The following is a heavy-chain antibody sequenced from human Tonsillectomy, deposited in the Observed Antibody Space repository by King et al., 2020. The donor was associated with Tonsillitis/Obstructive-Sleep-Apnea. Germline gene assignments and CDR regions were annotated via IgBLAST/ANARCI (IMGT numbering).Heavy chain of an antibody. J-gene: IGHJ4*02. CDR3: AKVERQYCSTSSCQFDY. CDR2: ISWNSGIL. CDR1: GFTFDDYA. V-gene: IGHV3-9*01. D-gene: IGHD2-2*01. Sequence: VQLVESGGGLVQPGRSLRLSCAASGFTFDDYAMHWVRQAPGKGLEWVSGISWNSGILLYADSVKGRFTISRDNAKNFLYLQMNRLGAEDTAFYYCAKVERQYCSTSSCQFDYWGQGTLAAVPS.